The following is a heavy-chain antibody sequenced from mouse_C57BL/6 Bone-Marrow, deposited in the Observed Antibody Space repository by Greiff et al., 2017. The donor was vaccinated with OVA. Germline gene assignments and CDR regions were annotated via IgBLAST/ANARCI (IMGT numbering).Heavy chain of an antibody. CDR1: GFSLTSYA. J-gene: IGHJ1*03. CDR2: IWTGGGT. Sequence: QVQLQQSGPGLVAPSQSLSITCTVSGFSLTSYAISWVRQPPGKGLEWLGVIWTGGGTNYNSALKSRLSISKDNSKSQVFLKMNSLQTDDTARYYCARITTVVATPYWYFDVWGTGTTVTVSS. D-gene: IGHD1-1*01. CDR3: ARITTVVATPYWYFDV. V-gene: IGHV2-9-1*01.